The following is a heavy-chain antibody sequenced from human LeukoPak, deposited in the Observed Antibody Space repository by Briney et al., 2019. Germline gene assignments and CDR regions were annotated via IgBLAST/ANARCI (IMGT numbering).Heavy chain of an antibody. V-gene: IGHV1-8*01. Sequence: ASVKVSCKASGYTFTSYDINWVRQATGQGLEWMGWMNPNSGNTGYAQKFQGRVTMTRNTSISTAYMELSSLRSEDTAVCYCARGGRYSRRYYFDYWGQGTLVTVSS. CDR3: ARGGRYSRRYYFDY. CDR1: GYTFTSYD. D-gene: IGHD6-13*01. J-gene: IGHJ4*02. CDR2: MNPNSGNT.